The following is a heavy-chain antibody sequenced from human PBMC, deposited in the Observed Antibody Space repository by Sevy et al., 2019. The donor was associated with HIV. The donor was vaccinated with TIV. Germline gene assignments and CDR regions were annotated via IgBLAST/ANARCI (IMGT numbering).Heavy chain of an antibody. D-gene: IGHD3-22*01. V-gene: IGHV3-23*01. CDR1: GFSFDSYG. CDR2: ISGSGTRT. Sequence: GGSLRLSCAVSGFSFDSYGMTWVRQAPGKGLEWVSAISGSGTRTYYADSVKGRFIISRDNSKNTLDLQMNSLRAEDNVIYYCAKGGGGHYDPDEIAYYFYYYNMDVWGKGTTVTVSS. CDR3: AKGGGGHYDPDEIAYYFYYYNMDV. J-gene: IGHJ6*03.